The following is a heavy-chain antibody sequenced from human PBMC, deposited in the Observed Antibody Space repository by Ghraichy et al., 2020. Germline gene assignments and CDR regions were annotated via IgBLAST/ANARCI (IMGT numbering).Heavy chain of an antibody. D-gene: IGHD3-10*01. J-gene: IGHJ5*02. CDR2: VRYSGST. Sequence: SETLSLTCTVSGLSITSYSSSWIRQPPGQGLEWIGSVRYSGSTTYNPSPKSRVTISQDTSTKQFTLNLTSGTAEETAVYYCGRAYNGSGRYRFDPWGQGSLVTVSS. CDR1: GLSITSYS. CDR3: GRAYNGSGRYRFDP. V-gene: IGHV4-59*01.